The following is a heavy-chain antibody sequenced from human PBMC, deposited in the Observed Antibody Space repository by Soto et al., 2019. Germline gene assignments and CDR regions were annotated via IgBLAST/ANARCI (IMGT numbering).Heavy chain of an antibody. CDR3: TRDSGWLSAF. Sequence: EVQLLESGGDLVQPAGSLRLSCTASGFTFRSYGMSWVRQAPGKGLEWVSAISGGGGSTYYADSVEGRFTISRDNSKNTRYQQLNTLTVEVTAVYYCTRDSGWLSAFWGQGTLVTVSS. D-gene: IGHD6-19*01. J-gene: IGHJ4*02. CDR2: ISGGGGST. V-gene: IGHV3-23*01. CDR1: GFTFRSYG.